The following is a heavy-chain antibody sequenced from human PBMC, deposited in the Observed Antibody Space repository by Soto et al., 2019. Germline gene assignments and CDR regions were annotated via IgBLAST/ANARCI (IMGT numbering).Heavy chain of an antibody. D-gene: IGHD5-12*01. CDR2: IIPIFGTA. V-gene: IGHV1-69*13. CDR3: AREWWDSGYDSQSYYYYYGMDV. J-gene: IGHJ6*02. CDR1: GGTFSSYA. Sequence: ASVKVSCKASGGTFSSYAISWVRQAPGQGLEWMGGIIPIFGTANYAQKFQGRVTITADESTSTAYMELSSLRSEDTAVYYCAREWWDSGYDSQSYYYYYGMDVWGPGTTVTVSS.